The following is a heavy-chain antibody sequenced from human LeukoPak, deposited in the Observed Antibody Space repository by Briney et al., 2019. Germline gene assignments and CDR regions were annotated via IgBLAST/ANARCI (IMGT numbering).Heavy chain of an antibody. J-gene: IGHJ4*02. V-gene: IGHV3-11*05. D-gene: IGHD3-22*01. CDR2: ITSSSSYT. CDR3: ARARRGYDSSGYYHYLDY. CDR1: GFTFSDYH. Sequence: GGSLRLSCAASGFTFSDYHMSWIRQAPGKGLEWVSYITSSSSYTNYADSVKGRFTISRDNAKNSLYLQMNSLRAEDAAVYYCARARRGYDSSGYYHYLDYWGQGTLVTVSS.